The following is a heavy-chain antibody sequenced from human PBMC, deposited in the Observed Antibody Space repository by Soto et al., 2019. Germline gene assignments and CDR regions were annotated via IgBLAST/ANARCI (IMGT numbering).Heavy chain of an antibody. Sequence: GGSLILSCGASGFTFSSYAMIWVRQAPGKGLEWASVISGSGGSTYYADSVKGRFTISRDNSKNTLYLQMNSLRADDTAVYYCSRVCSHGYDSPYCYSMDVWGQWTRVSVSS. CDR1: GFTFSSYA. D-gene: IGHD5-18*01. J-gene: IGHJ6*02. V-gene: IGHV3-23*01. CDR2: ISGSGGST. CDR3: SRVCSHGYDSPYCYSMDV.